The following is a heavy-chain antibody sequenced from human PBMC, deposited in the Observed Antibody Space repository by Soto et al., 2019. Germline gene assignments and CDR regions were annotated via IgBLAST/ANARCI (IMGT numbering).Heavy chain of an antibody. Sequence: QVQLQESGPGLVRPSQTLSLTCTVSGGSISSGGYYWSWIRQHPGKGLEWIGYIYYSGSTYYNPSRKSRVTISVDPSKNQFSLKLSSVTAADTAVYYCARDPGNYGDFFDYWGQGTLVTVSS. D-gene: IGHD4-17*01. V-gene: IGHV4-31*03. CDR1: GGSISSGGYY. CDR3: ARDPGNYGDFFDY. J-gene: IGHJ4*02. CDR2: IYYSGST.